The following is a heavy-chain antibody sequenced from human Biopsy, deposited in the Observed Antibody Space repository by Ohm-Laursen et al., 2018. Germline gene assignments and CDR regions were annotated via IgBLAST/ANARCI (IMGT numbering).Heavy chain of an antibody. J-gene: IGHJ4*02. D-gene: IGHD3-3*01. CDR2: IYYSGNT. CDR1: GGSISYSTYH. CDR3: AGQVDFWSGYVDY. V-gene: IGHV4-39*01. Sequence: SDTLSLTCTVSGGSISYSTYHWGWLRQSPGKGLERLGNIYYSGNTDYSPSLKSRITISVDTSNNQFPMKLRSVTAADTAVYYCAGQVDFWSGYVDYWGQGTLVAVSS.